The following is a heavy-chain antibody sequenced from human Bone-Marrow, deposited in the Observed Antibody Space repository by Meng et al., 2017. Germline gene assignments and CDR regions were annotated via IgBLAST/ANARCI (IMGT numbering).Heavy chain of an antibody. D-gene: IGHD1-26*01. CDR2: MYSGGDT. Sequence: VQLVVTRGSLSRPGVSLRLSCAASGFTVSSKYMSWVRQSPGKGLEWVSVMYSGGDTHYTDSVKGRFTISRDNSKNTLYLQMNNLRAEDTAVYYCATGETRYWFDPWGQGTLVTVSS. CDR1: GFTVSSKY. CDR3: ATGETRYWFDP. J-gene: IGHJ5*02. V-gene: IGHV3-53*02.